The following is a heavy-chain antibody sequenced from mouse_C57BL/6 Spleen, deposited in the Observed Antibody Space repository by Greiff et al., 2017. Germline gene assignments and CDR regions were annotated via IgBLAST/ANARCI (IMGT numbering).Heavy chain of an antibody. Sequence: QVQLQQPGAELVKPGASVKLSCKASGYTFTSYWMHWVKQRPGRGLEWIGRIDPNSGGTKYNEKFKSKATLTVDKPSSTAYMQLSSLTSEDSAVYYCARTGYDGYYGEKNFDYWGQGTTLTVSS. J-gene: IGHJ2*01. CDR2: IDPNSGGT. D-gene: IGHD2-3*01. V-gene: IGHV1-72*01. CDR1: GYTFTSYW. CDR3: ARTGYDGYYGEKNFDY.